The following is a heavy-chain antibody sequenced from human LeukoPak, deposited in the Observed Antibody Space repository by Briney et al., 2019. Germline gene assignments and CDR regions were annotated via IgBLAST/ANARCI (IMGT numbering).Heavy chain of an antibody. V-gene: IGHV4-31*03. Sequence: SQTLSLTCTASGGSISSGAYYWSWIRQHPGKGLEWIGYIYYSGSTYYNPSLKSRLTISVDTSKNQFSLKLSSATAADTAVYYCARVSGYSGYDSSYYYMDVWGKGTTVTGSS. CDR2: IYYSGST. CDR1: GGSISSGAYY. CDR3: ARVSGYSGYDSSYYYMDV. D-gene: IGHD5-12*01. J-gene: IGHJ6*03.